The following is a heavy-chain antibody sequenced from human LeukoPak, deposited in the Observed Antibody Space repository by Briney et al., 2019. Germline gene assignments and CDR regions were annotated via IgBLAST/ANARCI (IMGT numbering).Heavy chain of an antibody. CDR2: IKQDGSEK. CDR3: ARLMVRGVITDDAFDI. D-gene: IGHD3-10*01. CDR1: GFTFSSYG. J-gene: IGHJ3*02. Sequence: GGSLRLSCAASGFTFSSYGMSWVRQAPGKGLEWVANIKQDGSEKYYVDSVKGRFTISRDNAKNSLYLQMNSLRAEDTAVYYCARLMVRGVITDDAFDIWGQGTMVTVSS. V-gene: IGHV3-7*01.